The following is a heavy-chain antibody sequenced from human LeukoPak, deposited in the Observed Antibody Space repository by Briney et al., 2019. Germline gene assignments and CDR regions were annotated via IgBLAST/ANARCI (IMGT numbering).Heavy chain of an antibody. D-gene: IGHD2-8*01. CDR2: INPNSGGT. J-gene: IGHJ4*02. CDR3: ATLDPAECTNGVCYTFDY. CDR1: GYTFTGYY. V-gene: IGHV1-2*06. Sequence: ASVKVSCKASGYTFTGYYMHWVRQAPGQGLEWMGRINPNSGGTNYAQKFQGRVTMTRDTSTSTAYMELSRLRSDDTAVYYCATLDPAECTNGVCYTFDYWGQGTLVTVSS.